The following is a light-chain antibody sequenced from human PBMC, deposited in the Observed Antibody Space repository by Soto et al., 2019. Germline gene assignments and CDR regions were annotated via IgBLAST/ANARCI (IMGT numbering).Light chain of an antibody. CDR1: QSVSSN. V-gene: IGKV3-15*01. CDR2: GAS. J-gene: IGKJ1*01. CDR3: QQYNNWPPGT. Sequence: EIVMTQSPGTLSVSPGERATLSCRASQSVSSNLAWYQQKPGQAPRLLIDGASTRATGIPARFSGSGSGTEFTLTISSLQSEDFAVYYCQQYNNWPPGTLGQGTKVEIK.